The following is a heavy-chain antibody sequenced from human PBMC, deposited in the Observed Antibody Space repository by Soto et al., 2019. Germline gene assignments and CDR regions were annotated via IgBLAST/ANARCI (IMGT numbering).Heavy chain of an antibody. D-gene: IGHD2-8*02. Sequence: QVQLQASGPGLVNPSETLSLTCIVSGGNIRDYYWSWIRQSPEKGLEWIGYISDLGASYYNPSLKSRVPMSAETSRNEISLKLTSGTAADTAVYYCARSGGKGHTWCFDYWGQGALVSVSS. CDR1: GGNIRDYY. CDR2: ISDLGAS. J-gene: IGHJ4*02. V-gene: IGHV4-59*08. CDR3: ARSGGKGHTWCFDY.